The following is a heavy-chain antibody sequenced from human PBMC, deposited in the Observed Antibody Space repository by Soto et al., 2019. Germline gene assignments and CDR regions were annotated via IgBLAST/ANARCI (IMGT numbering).Heavy chain of an antibody. D-gene: IGHD5-12*01. J-gene: IGHJ6*02. Sequence: EVQLVQSGAEVKKPGESLRISCKGSGYSFTSYWISWLRQMPGKGLEWMGRIDPSDSYPNYSPSFQGHVTISADKSISTACLQCSSRKAADTSMYYCARRREMATPRDYYYYGMDVWGQGTTVTVSS. V-gene: IGHV5-10-1*01. CDR2: IDPSDSYP. CDR1: GYSFTSYW. CDR3: ARRREMATPRDYYYYGMDV.